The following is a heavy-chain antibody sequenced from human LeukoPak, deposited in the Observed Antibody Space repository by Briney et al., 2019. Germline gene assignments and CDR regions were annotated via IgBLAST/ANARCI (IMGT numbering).Heavy chain of an antibody. CDR1: GFNFSRYG. CDR2: IRYDGSNE. Sequence: GGSLRLSCAASGFNFSRYGMHWVRQAPGKGLDWVAFIRYDGSNEYYSDSVKGRFTIARDNSKNTLSVQMNSLRVEDTAVYYCAKFFTGEYVRAFDVWGQGTMVTVSS. V-gene: IGHV3-30*02. D-gene: IGHD3-10*02. J-gene: IGHJ3*01. CDR3: AKFFTGEYVRAFDV.